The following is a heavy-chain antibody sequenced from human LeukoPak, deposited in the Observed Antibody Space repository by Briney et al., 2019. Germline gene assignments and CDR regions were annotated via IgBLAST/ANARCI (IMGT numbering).Heavy chain of an antibody. J-gene: IGHJ4*01. CDR1: GYTFTTYV. CDR2: INTYTRNP. V-gene: IGHV7-4-1*02. D-gene: IGHD2-21*02. CDR3: ARQVGTASSHDFGH. Sequence: ASVKVSCNASGYTFTTYVLNWVRQAPGQGFEWMGFINTYTRNPTYAQGFTGRFVFSLDTSVSTAYLQISNLKAEDTAVYYCARQVGTASSHDFGHWGHGTLVTVSS.